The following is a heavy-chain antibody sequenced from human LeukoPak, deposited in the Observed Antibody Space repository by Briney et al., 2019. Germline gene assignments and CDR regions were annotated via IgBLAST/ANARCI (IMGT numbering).Heavy chain of an antibody. D-gene: IGHD3-22*01. CDR2: IWYDGSNK. CDR1: GFTFSSYG. CDR3: AKEAYYYDSSGYYYGPYYFDY. V-gene: IGHV3-33*06. Sequence: GRSLRLSCAASGFTFSSYGMHWVRQALGKGLEWVAVIWYDGSNKYYADSVKGRFTISRDNSKNTLYLQMNSLRAEDTAVYYCAKEAYYYDSSGYYYGPYYFDYWGQGTLVTVSS. J-gene: IGHJ4*02.